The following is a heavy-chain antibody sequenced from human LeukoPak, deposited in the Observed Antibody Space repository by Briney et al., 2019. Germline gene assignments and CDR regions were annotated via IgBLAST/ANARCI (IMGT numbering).Heavy chain of an antibody. J-gene: IGHJ4*02. Sequence: SETLSLTCTVAGDSISVYYWSWIRQPAGKGLEWLARMSGSGSTNYNPSLKSRVTLSVDTSKNQFSLNLNSVTAADTAVYYCARDRTYYDSTGYYYDFWGQGTLVTVSS. D-gene: IGHD3-22*01. V-gene: IGHV4-4*07. CDR1: GDSISVYY. CDR2: MSGSGST. CDR3: ARDRTYYDSTGYYYDF.